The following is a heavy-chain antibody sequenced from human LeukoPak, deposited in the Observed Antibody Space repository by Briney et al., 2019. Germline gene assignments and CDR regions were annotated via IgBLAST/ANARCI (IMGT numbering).Heavy chain of an antibody. D-gene: IGHD3-10*01. CDR2: ISSSSSYI. V-gene: IGHV3-21*01. J-gene: IGHJ4*02. CDR3: ARITMVRGPYDY. CDR1: GFTFSSYS. Sequence: GGSLRLSCAASGFTFSSYSMNWVRQAPGKGLEWVSSISSSSSYIYYADSVKGRFTISRDNAKNSLYLQMNSLRAEDTAVYYCARITMVRGPYDYWGQGTLVTVSS.